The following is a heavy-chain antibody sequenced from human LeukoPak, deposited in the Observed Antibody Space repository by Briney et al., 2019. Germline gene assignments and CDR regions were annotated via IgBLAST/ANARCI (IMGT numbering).Heavy chain of an antibody. J-gene: IGHJ5*02. CDR3: ARDGYCSGGTCSNWFDP. V-gene: IGHV4-59*01. CDR2: IFYSGST. D-gene: IGHD2-15*01. Sequence: SETLSLTCTVSGGSISSYYWSWIRQPPGKGLEWIGYIFYSGSTNYNPSLKSRVTISVDTSKNQFSLKLYSVTAADTAVYYCARDGYCSGGTCSNWFDPWGQGTLVTVSS. CDR1: GGSISSYY.